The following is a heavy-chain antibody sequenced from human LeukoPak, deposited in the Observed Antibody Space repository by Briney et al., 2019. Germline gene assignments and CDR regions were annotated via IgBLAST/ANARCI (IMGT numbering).Heavy chain of an antibody. CDR3: ARDQRYCGSTSCQQNWFDP. D-gene: IGHD2-2*01. CDR2: INPNSGGT. Sequence: ASVKVSCKASGYTFTGYYMHWVRQAPGQGLEWMGWINPNSGGTNYAQKFQGRVTMTRDTSISTAYMELSRLRSDDTAVYYCARDQRYCGSTSCQQNWFDPWGQGTLVTVSS. CDR1: GYTFTGYY. V-gene: IGHV1-2*02. J-gene: IGHJ5*02.